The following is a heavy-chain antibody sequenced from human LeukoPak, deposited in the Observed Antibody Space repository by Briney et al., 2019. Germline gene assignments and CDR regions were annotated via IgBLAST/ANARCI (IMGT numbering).Heavy chain of an antibody. J-gene: IGHJ3*02. D-gene: IGHD3-10*01. Sequence: SGPTLVNPTETLTLTCTFSGFSLSTSAVGVGWIRQPPGRAMDWLTLFSWDDDKRSSPSLKSRLTITKDTSKNQVVITMTNMDPVDTATYYCAHRRIYGSGIVHDAFDIWGQGTMVTVSS. CDR3: AHRRIYGSGIVHDAFDI. V-gene: IGHV2-5*02. CDR1: GFSLSTSAVG. CDR2: FSWDDDK.